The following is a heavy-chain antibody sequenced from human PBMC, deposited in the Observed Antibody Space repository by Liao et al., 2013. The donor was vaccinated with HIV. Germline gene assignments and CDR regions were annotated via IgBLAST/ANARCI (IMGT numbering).Heavy chain of an antibody. CDR2: INHSGST. V-gene: IGHV4-34*01. CDR3: ARAGAAAGFDY. D-gene: IGHD6-13*01. CDR1: GGSFSGYY. J-gene: IGHJ4*02. Sequence: QVQLQQWGAGLLKPSETLSLTCAVYGGSFSGYYWSWIRQPPGKGLEWIGEINHSGSTNYNPSLKSRVTISVDTSKNQFSLKLSSVTAADTAVYYCARAGAAAGFDYWGQGTLVTVSS.